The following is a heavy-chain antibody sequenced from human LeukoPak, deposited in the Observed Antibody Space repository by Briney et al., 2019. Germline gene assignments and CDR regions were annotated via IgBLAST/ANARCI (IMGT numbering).Heavy chain of an antibody. V-gene: IGHV3-23*01. CDR2: IGGTGGNI. CDR3: VRDNYSYRLDV. Sequence: PGGSLRLSCAASGLSFSNYAMYWVRQAPGQGLEWVSAIGGTGGNIFYTDSVKGRFTISRDNSKNTLYLHMNSLRAEDTAIYYCVRDNYSYRLDVWGQGTLVTVSS. CDR1: GLSFSNYA. D-gene: IGHD2-21*01. J-gene: IGHJ4*02.